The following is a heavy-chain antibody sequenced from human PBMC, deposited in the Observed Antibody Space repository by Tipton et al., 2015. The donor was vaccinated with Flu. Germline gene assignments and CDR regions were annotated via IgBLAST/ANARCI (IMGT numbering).Heavy chain of an antibody. CDR1: GYTFTAHY. D-gene: IGHD5-24*01. J-gene: IGHJ3*02. V-gene: IGHV1-2*02. CDR2: INANDNGT. Sequence: QLVQSGAELKKPGASVKVPCKGSGYTFTAHYMHWVRQAPGQGLEWMGWINANDNGTRYPQKFQGRVTMTRDTSISTVYMELSRLTSDDTAVYYCARDGAGYNGAFDMWGQGTMVTVSS. CDR3: ARDGAGYNGAFDM.